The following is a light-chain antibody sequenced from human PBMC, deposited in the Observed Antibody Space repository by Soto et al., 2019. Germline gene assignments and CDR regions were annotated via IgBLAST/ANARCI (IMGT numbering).Light chain of an antibody. CDR1: QSISSY. CDR2: AAS. J-gene: IGKJ5*01. V-gene: IGKV1-39*01. CDR3: QHSYSTLT. Sequence: DIQMTQSPSSLSASVGDRVTITCRASQSISSYLNWYQQKPGKAPKLLIYAASSVPSGVPSRFSGSGSGTDFTLTISSLQHEDFATYYCQHSYSTLTFGQGTRLEIK.